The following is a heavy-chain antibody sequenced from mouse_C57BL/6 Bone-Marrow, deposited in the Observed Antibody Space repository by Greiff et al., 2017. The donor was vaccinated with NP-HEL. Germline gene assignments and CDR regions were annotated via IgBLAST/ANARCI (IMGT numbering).Heavy chain of an antibody. V-gene: IGHV1-61*01. CDR1: GSTFTSYW. Sequence: QVQLQQPGAELVRPGSSVKLSCKASGSTFTSYWMDWVKQRPGQGLEWIGNIYPSDSETPYNQKFKDKATLTVDKSSSTAYMQLSSLTSEDSAVYYCARLGQLRLPLAYWGQGTLVTVSA. CDR3: ARLGQLRLPLAY. D-gene: IGHD3-2*02. CDR2: IYPSDSET. J-gene: IGHJ3*01.